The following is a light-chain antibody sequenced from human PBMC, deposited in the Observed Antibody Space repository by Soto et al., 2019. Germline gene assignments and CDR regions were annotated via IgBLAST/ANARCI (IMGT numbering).Light chain of an antibody. CDR2: DAS. J-gene: IGKJ5*01. CDR1: QDINKN. V-gene: IGKV1-33*01. CDR3: QQYESLPLT. Sequence: DIQMTQSPSSVSASVGDRVSITCQASQDINKNLIWYQQKPGKAPKLLIYDASDLETGVPSRFSGSGSGTGFTFTISSLQPEDFATYYCQQYESLPLTFGQGTRLEIK.